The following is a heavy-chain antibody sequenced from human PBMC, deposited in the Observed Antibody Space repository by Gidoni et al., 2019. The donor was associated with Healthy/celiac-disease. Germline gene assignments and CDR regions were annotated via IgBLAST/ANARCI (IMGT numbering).Heavy chain of an antibody. CDR3: ASMVRGVTVVDY. J-gene: IGHJ4*02. CDR2: IYYSGST. CDR1: GGSISSGGYY. D-gene: IGHD3-10*01. V-gene: IGHV4-31*11. Sequence: QVQLQESGPGVVKPSQTLSLTCAVSGGSISSGGYYWSWLRQHPGKALEWIGYIYYSGSTYYNPSLKSRVTISVDTSKNQFSLKLSSVTAADTAVYYCASMVRGVTVVDYWGQGTLVTVSS.